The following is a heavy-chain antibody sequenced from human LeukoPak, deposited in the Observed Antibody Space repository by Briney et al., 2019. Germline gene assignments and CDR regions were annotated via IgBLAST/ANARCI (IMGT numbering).Heavy chain of an antibody. J-gene: IGHJ4*02. CDR2: MSPNSGNT. V-gene: IGHV1-8*03. CDR1: GYTFTSYD. Sequence: ASVKVSCKASGYTFTSYDINWVRQATGQGLEWMGWMSPNSGNTGYAQKFQGRVTITRNTSISTAYMELSSLRSEDTAVYYCATWYYYDSSDYYLADYWGQGTLVTVSS. CDR3: ATWYYYDSSDYYLADY. D-gene: IGHD3-22*01.